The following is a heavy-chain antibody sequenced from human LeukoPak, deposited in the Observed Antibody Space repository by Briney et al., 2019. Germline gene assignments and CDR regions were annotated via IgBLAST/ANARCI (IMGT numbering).Heavy chain of an antibody. CDR1: GFTFSAYA. J-gene: IGHJ6*03. Sequence: GGSLRLSCTASGFTFSAYAMMWVRQAPGKGPEWVSAIRGGGTSEFYADSVKGRFRISRDNSKDTLFLQMNSLRAEDTAVYYCARDRIAAPTFNGHYYYMDVWGKGTTVTVSS. V-gene: IGHV3-23*01. D-gene: IGHD6-6*01. CDR3: ARDRIAAPTFNGHYYYMDV. CDR2: IRGGGTSE.